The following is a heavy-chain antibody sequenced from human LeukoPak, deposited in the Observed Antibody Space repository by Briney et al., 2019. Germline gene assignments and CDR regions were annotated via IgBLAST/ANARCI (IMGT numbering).Heavy chain of an antibody. CDR2: IYTSGNT. V-gene: IGHV4-61*02. CDR1: GDSISSGNYY. D-gene: IGHD7-27*01. Sequence: SQTLSLTCTVSGDSISSGNYYWTWIRQPAGKGLEWIGRIYTSGNTNYNPSLKSQVTISMDTSKNQFSLNLNSVTAADTAVYYCARDRAGDSFDIWGQGTMVTVSS. J-gene: IGHJ3*02. CDR3: ARDRAGDSFDI.